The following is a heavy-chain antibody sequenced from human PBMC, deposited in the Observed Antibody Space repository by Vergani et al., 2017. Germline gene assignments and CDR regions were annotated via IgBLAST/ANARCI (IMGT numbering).Heavy chain of an antibody. Sequence: QVQLQESGPGLVKPSQTLSLTCTVSGGSISSGSYYWSWIRQPAGKGLEWIGRIYTSGSTNYNPSLKSRVTISVDTSKNQFSLKLSSVTAADTAVYYCARDDALNTAMVNDAFVIWGQGTMVTVSS. J-gene: IGHJ3*02. CDR1: GGSISSGSYY. V-gene: IGHV4-61*02. CDR2: IYTSGST. CDR3: ARDDALNTAMVNDAFVI. D-gene: IGHD5-18*01.